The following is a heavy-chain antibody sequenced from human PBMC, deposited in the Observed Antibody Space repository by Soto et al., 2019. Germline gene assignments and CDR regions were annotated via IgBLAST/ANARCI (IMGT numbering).Heavy chain of an antibody. V-gene: IGHV4-59*08. Sequence: SETLSLTCTVSGGSIGSYYWSWIRQPPGKGLEWIGYIYYSGSTNYNPSLKSRVTISVDTSKNQFSLKLSSVTAADTAVYYCARRYYDMFTGNGYYYYYMDVWGKGTTVTVSS. CDR3: ARRYYDMFTGNGYYYYYMDV. CDR2: IYYSGST. D-gene: IGHD3-9*01. J-gene: IGHJ6*03. CDR1: GGSIGSYY.